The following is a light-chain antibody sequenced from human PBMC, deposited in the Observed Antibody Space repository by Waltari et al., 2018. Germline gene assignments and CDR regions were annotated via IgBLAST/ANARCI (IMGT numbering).Light chain of an antibody. CDR1: SSDVGGYKY. CDR3: SSYVGINNLI. V-gene: IGLV2-8*01. CDR2: EVS. J-gene: IGLJ2*01. Sequence: QSALTQPPSASGSPGQPVTISCTGTSSDVGGYKYVSWYQQHPGKAPKLMIYEVSKRPSGVPARFSGSKSGNTASLTVSGLQAEDEADYYCSSYVGINNLIFGGGTKLTVL.